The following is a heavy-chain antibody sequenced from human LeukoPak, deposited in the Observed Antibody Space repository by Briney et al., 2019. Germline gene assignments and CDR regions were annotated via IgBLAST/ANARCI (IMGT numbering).Heavy chain of an antibody. CDR1: GGSISSYY. Sequence: SETLSLTCTVSGGSISSYYWSWIRQPPGKGLEWIGYIYYSGSTNYNPSLKSRVTISVDTSKNQFSLKLSSVTAADTAVYYCARGTVAAVPYYFDYWGQGTLVTVSS. V-gene: IGHV4-59*12. CDR3: ARGTVAAVPYYFDY. CDR2: IYYSGST. D-gene: IGHD2-15*01. J-gene: IGHJ4*02.